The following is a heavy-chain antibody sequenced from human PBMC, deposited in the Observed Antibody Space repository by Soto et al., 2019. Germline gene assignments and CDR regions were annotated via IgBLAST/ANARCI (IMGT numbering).Heavy chain of an antibody. CDR3: ARDHGGCGTFDY. Sequence: QVRLVQSRPEVKKAEASVKGSCKASGYNFSSSAISWVRQDPGQGAAWMGWISSSGVTNYAQNFQGRTTFTVDSSTTTAYMGVRSLSSADTSIYYGARDHGGCGTFDYWGQGTLVTVSS. CDR1: GYNFSSSA. V-gene: IGHV1-18*04. J-gene: IGHJ4*02. CDR2: ISSSGVT. D-gene: IGHD2-15*01.